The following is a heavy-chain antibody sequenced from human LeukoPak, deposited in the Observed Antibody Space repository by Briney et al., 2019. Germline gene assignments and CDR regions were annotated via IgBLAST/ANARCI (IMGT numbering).Heavy chain of an antibody. CDR1: GFSFSSHW. J-gene: IGHJ4*02. CDR2: INQVGSQK. D-gene: IGHD6-19*01. CDR3: ARDSGSGWGRTTSSRDY. Sequence: GGSLRLSCAASGFSFSSHWMSWVRQAPGKGLEWVANINQVGSQKYYVDSVKGRFTISRDNAKNSLYLQMNSLRAEDTAVYYCARDSGSGWGRTTSSRDYWGQGTLVTVSS. V-gene: IGHV3-7*04.